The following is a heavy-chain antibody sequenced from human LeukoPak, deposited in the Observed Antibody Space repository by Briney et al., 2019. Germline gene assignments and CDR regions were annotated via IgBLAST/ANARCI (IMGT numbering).Heavy chain of an antibody. CDR2: SRDKAKSYST. CDR1: GFIFSDHY. J-gene: IGHJ4*02. V-gene: IGHV3-72*01. Sequence: GGSLRLSCAASGFIFSDHYMDWVRQAPGKGLEWLARSRDKAKSYSTEHAASVKGRFTISRDNSKNSLYLQMNSLKTEDTALYYCARRSNSYYTFDYWGQGTLVTVSS. CDR3: ARRSNSYYTFDY. D-gene: IGHD1-26*01.